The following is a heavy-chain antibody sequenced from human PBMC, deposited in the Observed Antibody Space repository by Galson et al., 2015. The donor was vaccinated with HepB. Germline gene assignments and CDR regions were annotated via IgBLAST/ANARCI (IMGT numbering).Heavy chain of an antibody. V-gene: IGHV3-43*01. CDR3: AKVAEAYDTYTYFDF. J-gene: IGHJ4*02. CDR1: GFKFDKYT. CDR2: ISWDGGDT. Sequence: SLRLSCAASGFKFDKYTMHWVRQPPGKDLEWVSLISWDGGDTSYAEHVRGRFTVSRINANTTLYLHMNSLRSEDTALYYCAKVAEAYDTYTYFDFWGQGILVTVSS. D-gene: IGHD3-22*01.